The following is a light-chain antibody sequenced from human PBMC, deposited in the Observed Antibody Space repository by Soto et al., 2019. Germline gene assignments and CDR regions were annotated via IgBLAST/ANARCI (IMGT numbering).Light chain of an antibody. V-gene: IGKV3-11*01. CDR3: QQHNQRPIT. Sequence: IVLTKSPATLSLAPGERATLSCRASQSISNSLAAYQQKPGQAPSLLIYVASKNATAIPARFSGSGSGTAFTLTIISLEPEDAAVYYCQQHNQRPITFGQGTRLEIK. CDR2: VAS. CDR1: QSISNS. J-gene: IGKJ5*01.